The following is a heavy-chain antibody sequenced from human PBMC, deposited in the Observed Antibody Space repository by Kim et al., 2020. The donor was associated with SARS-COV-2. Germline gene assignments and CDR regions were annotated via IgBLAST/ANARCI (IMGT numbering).Heavy chain of an antibody. J-gene: IGHJ4*02. Sequence: PSLKSRVTISVDTSKNQFSLKLNSVTAADTAVYYCARTVYSSGYWDYFDYWGQGTLVTVSS. D-gene: IGHD3-22*01. V-gene: IGHV4-31*02. CDR3: ARTVYSSGYWDYFDY.